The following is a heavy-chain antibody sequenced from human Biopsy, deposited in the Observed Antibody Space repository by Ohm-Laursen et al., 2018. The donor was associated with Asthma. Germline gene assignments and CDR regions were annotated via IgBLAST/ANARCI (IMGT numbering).Heavy chain of an antibody. D-gene: IGHD2-2*01. CDR3: ARKAGSCISRTCYSLDF. CDR2: INSVFGTT. V-gene: IGHV1-69*13. J-gene: IGHJ4*02. CDR1: GGTFNTYV. Sequence: VKLSCKSLGGTFNTYVIGWVRQAPGQGLEWLGGINSVFGTTTYPQKFPDRVTITADDSTSTVYMELSSLRSEDTAVYYCARKAGSCISRTCYSLDFWGQGTLVTVSS.